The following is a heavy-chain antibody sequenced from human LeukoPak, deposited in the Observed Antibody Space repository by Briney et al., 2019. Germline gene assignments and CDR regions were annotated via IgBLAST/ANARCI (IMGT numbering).Heavy chain of an antibody. CDR2: INHSGST. Sequence: SETLSLTCAVYGGSFSGYYWSWIRQPPGKGLEWIGEINHSGSTNYNPSLKSRVTISVDTSKNQFSLKLGSVTAADTAVYYCARGPHTFGGVIVTYWGQGTLVTVSS. CDR3: ARGPHTFGGVIVTY. D-gene: IGHD3-16*02. J-gene: IGHJ4*02. V-gene: IGHV4-34*01. CDR1: GGSFSGYY.